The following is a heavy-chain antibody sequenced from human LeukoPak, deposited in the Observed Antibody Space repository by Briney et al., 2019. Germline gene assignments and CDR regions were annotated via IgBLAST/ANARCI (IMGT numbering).Heavy chain of an antibody. Sequence: QAGGSLRLSCAASGFTFSSYAMSWVRQAPGKGLEWVSAISGSGGSTYYADSVKGRFTISRDNSKNTLYLQMNSLRAEDTAVYYCAKGWDIAAEYYYYYYMDVWGKGTTVTVSS. J-gene: IGHJ6*03. CDR2: ISGSGGST. V-gene: IGHV3-23*01. D-gene: IGHD6-13*01. CDR1: GFTFSSYA. CDR3: AKGWDIAAEYYYYYYMDV.